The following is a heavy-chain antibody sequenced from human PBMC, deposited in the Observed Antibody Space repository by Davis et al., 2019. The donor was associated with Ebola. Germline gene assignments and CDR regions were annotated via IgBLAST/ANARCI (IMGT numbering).Heavy chain of an antibody. D-gene: IGHD3-22*01. Sequence: ASVKVSCKASGYTFTSYGISWVRQAPGQGLEWMGWISAYNGNTNYAQKLQGRVTMTTDTSTNTAYMELRSLRSDDTAMYYCARDSSGYIDAFDIWGQGTMVTVSS. J-gene: IGHJ3*02. CDR1: GYTFTSYG. CDR2: ISAYNGNT. CDR3: ARDSSGYIDAFDI. V-gene: IGHV1-18*01.